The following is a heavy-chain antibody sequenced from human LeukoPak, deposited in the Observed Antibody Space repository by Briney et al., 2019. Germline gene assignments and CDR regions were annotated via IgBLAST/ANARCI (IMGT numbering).Heavy chain of an antibody. CDR3: AKEQNYYDSSGYYI. CDR2: ISSSSSTI. D-gene: IGHD3-22*01. J-gene: IGHJ4*02. CDR1: GFTFSSYS. V-gene: IGHV3-48*01. Sequence: GGSLRLSCSASGFTFSSYSMNWVRQAPGKGLEWISYISSSSSTIYYADSVKGRFTISRDNSKNTLYLQMNSLRADDTAVYYCAKEQNYYDSSGYYIWGQGTLVTVSS.